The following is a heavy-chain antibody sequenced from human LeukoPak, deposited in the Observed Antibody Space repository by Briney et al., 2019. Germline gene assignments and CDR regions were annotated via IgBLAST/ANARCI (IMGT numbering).Heavy chain of an antibody. CDR3: ARGLHYYYYMDV. CDR2: INHIGNT. Sequence: SETLSLTCAVHGGSFSGYYWSWIRQAPGKGLDWIDEINHIGNTNYNPSLTSRVIISVDTSKNQLSLMLSSVTAADTAVYFCARGLHYYYYMDVWGTGTTVTVSS. CDR1: GGSFSGYY. J-gene: IGHJ6*03. V-gene: IGHV4-34*01.